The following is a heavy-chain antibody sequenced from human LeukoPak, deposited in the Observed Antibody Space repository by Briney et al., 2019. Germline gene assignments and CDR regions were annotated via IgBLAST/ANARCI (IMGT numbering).Heavy chain of an antibody. D-gene: IGHD1-26*01. CDR1: GYXFTGYY. Sequence: GASVKVSCKASGYXFTGYYIHWVRQAPGQGLEWMGWINPNSGGTNYAQKFQGRVTMTRDTSISTAYMELSRLRSDDTAVYYCARDIGPRDSLGMDVWGQGTTVTVSS. J-gene: IGHJ6*02. CDR3: ARDIGPRDSLGMDV. V-gene: IGHV1-2*02. CDR2: INPNSGGT.